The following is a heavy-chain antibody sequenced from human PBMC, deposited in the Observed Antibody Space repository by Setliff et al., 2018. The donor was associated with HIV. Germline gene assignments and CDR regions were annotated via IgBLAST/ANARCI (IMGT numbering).Heavy chain of an antibody. V-gene: IGHV4-4*02. Sequence: SETLSLTCAVSGASISDTIWWSWVRQPPGKGLEWIGEINHSGGTNYNPSLKSRVTISVEASKIQWSLKLNSVTAADTAVYYCATTDCSGGTCYSTSAFDYWGQGTLVTVSS. CDR1: GASISDTIW. CDR2: INHSGGT. D-gene: IGHD2-15*01. J-gene: IGHJ4*02. CDR3: ATTDCSGGTCYSTSAFDY.